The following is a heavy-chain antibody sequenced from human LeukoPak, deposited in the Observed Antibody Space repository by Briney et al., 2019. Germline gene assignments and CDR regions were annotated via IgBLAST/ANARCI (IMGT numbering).Heavy chain of an antibody. D-gene: IGHD4-23*01. Sequence: PSETLSLTCAVYGGSFSGYYWSWIRQPPGKGLEWIGEINHSGSTNYNPSLKSRVTISVDTSKNQFSLKLSSVTAADTAVYYCARDNYGGNSGPDYWGQGTLVTVSS. CDR2: INHSGST. CDR1: GGSFSGYY. CDR3: ARDNYGGNSGPDY. J-gene: IGHJ4*02. V-gene: IGHV4-34*01.